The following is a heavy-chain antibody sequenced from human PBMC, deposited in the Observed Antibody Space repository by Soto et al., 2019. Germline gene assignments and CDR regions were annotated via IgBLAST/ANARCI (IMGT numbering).Heavy chain of an antibody. CDR2: IGTSSSYI. Sequence: EVLLVESGGGLVKPGGSLRLSCAASGFTFSSYTMNWVRQAPGRGLEWVSSIGTSSSYIYYADSVKGRFTISRDNAKNSLFLQMNSLRADDTAVYYCARDSVRDYLYYYYGMDVWGQGTTVTVSS. J-gene: IGHJ6*02. CDR1: GFTFSSYT. D-gene: IGHD4-17*01. CDR3: ARDSVRDYLYYYYGMDV. V-gene: IGHV3-21*01.